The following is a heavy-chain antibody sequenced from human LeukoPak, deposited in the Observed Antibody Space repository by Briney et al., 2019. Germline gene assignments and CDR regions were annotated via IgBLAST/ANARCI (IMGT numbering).Heavy chain of an antibody. CDR1: GFTFSSYG. CDR3: AKSPSGRSRISRFDY. Sequence: PGGSLRLSCAASGFTFSSYGMHWVRQAPGKGLEWVAVISYDGSNKYYADSVSGRFTISRDNPKNTLSLQMNSLRAEDTAMYYCAKSPSGRSRISRFDYWGQGILVTVSS. D-gene: IGHD1-26*01. V-gene: IGHV3-30*18. J-gene: IGHJ4*02. CDR2: ISYDGSNK.